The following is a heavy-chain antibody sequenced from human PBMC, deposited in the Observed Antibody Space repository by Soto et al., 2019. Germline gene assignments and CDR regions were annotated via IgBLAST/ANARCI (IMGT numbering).Heavy chain of an antibody. CDR2: IDSGGRT. Sequence: EVQLVESGGGLVQPGGSLRLSCAASGLTVSNNYMTWVRQAPGKGLEWVSVIDSGGRTYYADSVKGRFTISRDNSTNTLYLQMTSLRAEDTAVYYCARGVSGIYYGAYWGQGTLVTVSS. J-gene: IGHJ4*02. D-gene: IGHD1-26*01. CDR1: GLTVSNNY. CDR3: ARGVSGIYYGAY. V-gene: IGHV3-66*01.